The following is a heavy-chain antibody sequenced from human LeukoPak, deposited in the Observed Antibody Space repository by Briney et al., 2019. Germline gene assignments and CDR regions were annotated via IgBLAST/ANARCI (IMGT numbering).Heavy chain of an antibody. Sequence: PGGSLRLSCAASGFTFSTYAMHWVRQAPGKGLEWVTFISYDGSNKYYTDSVKGRFTISRDNSKNTLYLQMNSLRDEDTAVFYCARSTYNWNGYFHSWGQGTLVTVSS. J-gene: IGHJ4*02. CDR1: GFTFSTYA. CDR2: ISYDGSNK. D-gene: IGHD1-1*01. CDR3: ARSTYNWNGYFHS. V-gene: IGHV3-30*03.